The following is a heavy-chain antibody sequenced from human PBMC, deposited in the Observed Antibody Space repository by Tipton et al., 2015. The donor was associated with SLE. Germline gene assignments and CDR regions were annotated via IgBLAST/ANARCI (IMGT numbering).Heavy chain of an antibody. CDR3: ASPEGTGY. Sequence: PLRLSCAASGFTFSDYYMNWIRQAPGKGLEWVSYISSSSSTIYYADSAKGRFTISRDNAKKSLYLQMNSLRAEDTAVYYCASPEGTGYWGQGTLVTVSS. CDR2: ISSSSSTI. V-gene: IGHV3-11*04. J-gene: IGHJ4*02. CDR1: GFTFSDYY. D-gene: IGHD1-1*01.